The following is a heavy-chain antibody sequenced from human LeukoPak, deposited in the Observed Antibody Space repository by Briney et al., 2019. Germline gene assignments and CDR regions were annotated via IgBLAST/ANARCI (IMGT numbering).Heavy chain of an antibody. CDR2: ITSSSSYI. Sequence: TGGSLRLSCVASGFTFNTYNMNWVRQAPGKGLEWVSSITSSSSYIYYADSVKGRFTISRDNAKSSLYLQMNSLRDEDTAVYYCARDSEALWFGESPSIYWGQGTLVTVSS. V-gene: IGHV3-21*01. J-gene: IGHJ4*02. D-gene: IGHD3-10*01. CDR1: GFTFNTYN. CDR3: ARDSEALWFGESPSIY.